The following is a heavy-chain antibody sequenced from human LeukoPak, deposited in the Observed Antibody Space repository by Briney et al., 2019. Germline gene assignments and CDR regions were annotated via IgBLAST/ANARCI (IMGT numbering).Heavy chain of an antibody. CDR2: VSYDGKET. CDR1: GFTFSNYA. Sequence: GGSLRLSCAASGFTFSNYAMSWVRQAPGKGLEWVATVSYDGKETYYVDSVKGRFIISRDDSKNTLYLEMYNLRGEDTGHYFCARPNGDYTLFHYGMDVWGQGTTVTVSS. CDR3: ARPNGDYTLFHYGMDV. V-gene: IGHV3-30*03. D-gene: IGHD4-17*01. J-gene: IGHJ6*02.